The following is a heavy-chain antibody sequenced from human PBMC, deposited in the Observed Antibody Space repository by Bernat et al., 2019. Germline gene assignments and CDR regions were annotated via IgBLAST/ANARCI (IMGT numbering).Heavy chain of an antibody. Sequence: EVQLVESGGGLVKPGGSLRLSCAASGFTFSNAWMSWVRQAPGKGLEWVGRIKSKTDGGTTDYAAPVQRRFTISRDDSKNTLYLQMNRLKTEDTAVYYCTTVTFQGNYWDYWGQGTLVTVSS. CDR2: IKSKTDGGTT. V-gene: IGHV3-15*01. J-gene: IGHJ4*02. D-gene: IGHD1-14*01. CDR3: TTVTFQGNYWDY. CDR1: GFTFSNAW.